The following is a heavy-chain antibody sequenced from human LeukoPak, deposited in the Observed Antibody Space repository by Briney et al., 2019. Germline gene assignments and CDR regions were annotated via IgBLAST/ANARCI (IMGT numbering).Heavy chain of an antibody. J-gene: IGHJ5*02. CDR1: GGTFSSYA. D-gene: IGHD3-3*01. V-gene: IGHV1-69*05. CDR2: IIPIFGTA. Sequence: SVKVSCKASGGTFSSYAISWVRQAPGQGLEWMGGIIPIFGTANYAQKFQGRVTITTDESTSTAYMELSSLRSEDTAVYYCATDFHAAPRVGWFDPWGQGTLVTVSS. CDR3: ATDFHAAPRVGWFDP.